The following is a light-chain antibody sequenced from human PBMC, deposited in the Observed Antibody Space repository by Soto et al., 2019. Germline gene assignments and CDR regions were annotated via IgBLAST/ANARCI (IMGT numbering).Light chain of an antibody. CDR3: QSYDSSLSGSRV. V-gene: IGLV1-40*01. CDR1: SSNIGAGYD. Sequence: QSVLTQPPSVSGAPGQRVTISCTGSSSNIGAGYDVNWYQQLPGTAPKLLIYGNSNRPSAVPDRFSGSKSGTSASLAITGLQAEDEADDYCQSYDSSLSGSRVFGTGTKLTVL. CDR2: GNS. J-gene: IGLJ1*01.